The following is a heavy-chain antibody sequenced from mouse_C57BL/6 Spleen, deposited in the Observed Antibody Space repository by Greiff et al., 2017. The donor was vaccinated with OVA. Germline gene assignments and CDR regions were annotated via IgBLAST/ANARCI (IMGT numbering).Heavy chain of an antibody. D-gene: IGHD2-3*01. J-gene: IGHJ2*01. CDR1: GYTFTDYY. Sequence: EVQLQQSGPELVKPGASVKISCKASGYTFTDYYMNWVKQSHGKSLEWIGDINPNNGGTSYNQKFKGKATLTVDKSSSTAYMELRSLTSEDSAVDYCARSGDGYDYWGQGTTLTVSS. CDR3: ARSGDGYDY. V-gene: IGHV1-26*01. CDR2: INPNNGGT.